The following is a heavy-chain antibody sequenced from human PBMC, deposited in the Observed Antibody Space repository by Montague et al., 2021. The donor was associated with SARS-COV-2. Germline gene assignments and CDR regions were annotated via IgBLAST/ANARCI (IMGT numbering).Heavy chain of an antibody. D-gene: IGHD3-22*01. CDR2: IYYSGST. J-gene: IGHJ6*02. Sequence: SETLSLTCTVSGGSISRYYWSWIRQPPGKGLEWIGYIYYSGSTNYNPSLKSRVTISVDTSKNQFSLKLSSVTAADTAVYYCARDSDYYDSSAGYYYGMDVWGQGTTVTVSS. CDR1: GGSISRYY. CDR3: ARDSDYYDSSAGYYYGMDV. V-gene: IGHV4-59*01.